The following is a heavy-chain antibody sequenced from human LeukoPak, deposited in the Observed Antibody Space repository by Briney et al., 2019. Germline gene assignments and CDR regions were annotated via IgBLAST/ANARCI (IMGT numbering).Heavy chain of an antibody. D-gene: IGHD5-18*01. CDR1: GYTFASYD. Sequence: ASVKVSCKASGYTFASYDINWVRQATGQGLEWMGWMNPNSGNTGYAQKFQGRVTMTRNTSISTAYMVLSRLRSDDTAVYYCARNLRGYSYGYSYWGQGTLVTVSS. V-gene: IGHV1-8*01. CDR2: MNPNSGNT. CDR3: ARNLRGYSYGYSY. J-gene: IGHJ4*02.